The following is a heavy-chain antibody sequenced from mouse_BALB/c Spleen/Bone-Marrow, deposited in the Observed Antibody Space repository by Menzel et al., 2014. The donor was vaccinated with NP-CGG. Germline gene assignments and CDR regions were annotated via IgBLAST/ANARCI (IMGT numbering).Heavy chain of an antibody. V-gene: IGHV1-69*02. J-gene: IGHJ4*01. CDR2: IYPSDSYT. D-gene: IGHD2-10*02. CDR1: GYTFTSYW. CDR3: TRQYGNYYAMDY. Sequence: VQLQQSGAELVRPGASVKVSCKASGYTFTSYWINWVKQRPGQGLEWIGNIYPSDSYTNYNQNFKGKATLTVDKSSSTAYMQHSSPTSEDSAVYYCTRQYGNYYAMDYWGQGTSVTVSS.